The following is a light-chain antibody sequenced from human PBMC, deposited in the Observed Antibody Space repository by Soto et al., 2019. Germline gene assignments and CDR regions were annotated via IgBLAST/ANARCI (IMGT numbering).Light chain of an antibody. CDR2: EVS. J-gene: IGLJ1*01. Sequence: QSALTQPASVSGSPGQSITISCTGTSSDVGGYNYVSWYQQHPGKAPKLMIYEVSNRPSGVSNRFSGSKSVNTASLTISGLQAEDEADYYCSSYTSSSTNLHVFGAGTKLTVL. CDR1: SSDVGGYNY. V-gene: IGLV2-14*01. CDR3: SSYTSSSTNLHV.